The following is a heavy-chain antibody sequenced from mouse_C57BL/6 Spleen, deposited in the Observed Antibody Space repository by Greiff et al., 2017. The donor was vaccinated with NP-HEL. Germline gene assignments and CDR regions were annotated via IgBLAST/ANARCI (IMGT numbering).Heavy chain of an antibody. J-gene: IGHJ4*01. CDR3: ARSGYSNRAMDY. V-gene: IGHV1-76*01. CDR2: IYPGSGNT. CDR1: GYTFTDYY. D-gene: IGHD2-5*01. Sequence: QVQLQQSGAELVRPGASVKLSCKASGYTFTDYYINWVKQRPGQGLEWIARIYPGSGNTYYNEKFKGKATLTAEKSSSTAYMQLSSLTSEDSAVYFCARSGYSNRAMDYWGQGTSVTVSS.